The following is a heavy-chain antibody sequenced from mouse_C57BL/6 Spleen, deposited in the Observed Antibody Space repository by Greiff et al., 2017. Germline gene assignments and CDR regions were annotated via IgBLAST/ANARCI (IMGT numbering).Heavy chain of an antibody. CDR1: GFSLTSYG. V-gene: IGHV2-2*01. Sequence: VQRVESGPGLVQPSQSLSITCTVSGFSLTSYGVHWVRQSPGKGLEWLGVIWSGGSTDYNAAFISRLSISKDNSKSQVFFKMNSLQADDTAIYYCARNGYYGNYWYFDVWGTGTTVTVSS. D-gene: IGHD1-1*01. J-gene: IGHJ1*03. CDR2: IWSGGST. CDR3: ARNGYYGNYWYFDV.